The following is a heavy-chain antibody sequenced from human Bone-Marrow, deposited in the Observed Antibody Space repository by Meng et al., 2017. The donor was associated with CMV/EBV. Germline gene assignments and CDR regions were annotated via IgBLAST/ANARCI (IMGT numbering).Heavy chain of an antibody. J-gene: IGHJ3*02. CDR3: AKGPYCTSSSCHGGMAFDI. D-gene: IGHD2-2*01. Sequence: GGSLRLSCVASGFPFSTYGMRWVRQTPGKGLEWVAVVWYDGSNTQYGDSVKGRFTISRDNSKKTLYLQMNSLRAEDTAVYYCAKGPYCTSSSCHGGMAFDIWGRGTLVTVSS. CDR2: VWYDGSNT. V-gene: IGHV3-33*06. CDR1: GFPFSTYG.